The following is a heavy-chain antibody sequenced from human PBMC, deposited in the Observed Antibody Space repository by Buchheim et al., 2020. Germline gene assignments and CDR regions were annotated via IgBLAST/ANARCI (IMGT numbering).Heavy chain of an antibody. CDR2: ISGSGGST. CDR1: GFTFSSYA. V-gene: IGHV3-23*01. J-gene: IGHJ6*02. D-gene: IGHD6-19*01. CDR3: AKADKQWLDNKEGMDV. Sequence: EVPLLESGGGLVQPGGSLRLSCAVSGFTFSSYAMSWVRQAPGKGLEWVSAISGSGGSTYYADSVKGRFTLSRDNSKNTLYLQMNSMRAEDTAVYYGAKADKQWLDNKEGMDVWGEGT.